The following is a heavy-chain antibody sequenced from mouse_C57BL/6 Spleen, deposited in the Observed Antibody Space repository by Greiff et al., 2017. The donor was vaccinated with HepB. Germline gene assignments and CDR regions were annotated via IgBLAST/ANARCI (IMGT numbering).Heavy chain of an antibody. V-gene: IGHV3-8*01. Sequence: EVMLVESGPGLAKPSQTLSLTCSVTGYSITSDYWNWIRKFPGNKLEYMGYISYSGSTYYNPSLKSRISITRDTSKNQYYLQLNSVTTEDTATYYCAKSFTTVVATGYFDVWGTGTTVTVSS. CDR3: AKSFTTVVATGYFDV. J-gene: IGHJ1*03. CDR2: ISYSGST. D-gene: IGHD1-1*01. CDR1: GYSITSDY.